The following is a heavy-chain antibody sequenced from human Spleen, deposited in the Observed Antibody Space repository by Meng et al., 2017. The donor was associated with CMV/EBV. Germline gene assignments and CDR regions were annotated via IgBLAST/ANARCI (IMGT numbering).Heavy chain of an antibody. Sequence: GGSLRLSCATSGFTFSSYAMNWVRQAPGKALEWVANINQDGSQRNYVDSVKGRFTISRDNAKNSMYLQMNSLRAEDTAAYYCGRDMDVWGQGTTVTVSS. V-gene: IGHV3-7*01. CDR3: GRDMDV. CDR1: GFTFSSYA. CDR2: INQDGSQR. J-gene: IGHJ6*02.